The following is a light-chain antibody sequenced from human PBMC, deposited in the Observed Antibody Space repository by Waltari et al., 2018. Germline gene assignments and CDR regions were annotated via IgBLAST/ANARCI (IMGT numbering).Light chain of an antibody. V-gene: IGLV4-69*01. CDR2: VNSDGSH. Sequence: QLVVTQSPSVPAALGASVKPPRTLSSGHRGHVIAWLHQHPEKGPLYLMKVNSDGSHSKGDEIPDRFSGSSSGAERYLTISNVQSEDEADYYCETGGHGTWVFGGGTRLTVL. CDR3: ETGGHGTWV. CDR1: SGHRGHV. J-gene: IGLJ3*02.